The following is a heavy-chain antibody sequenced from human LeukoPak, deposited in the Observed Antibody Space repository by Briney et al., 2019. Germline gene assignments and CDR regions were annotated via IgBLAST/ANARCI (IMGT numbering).Heavy chain of an antibody. D-gene: IGHD2-15*01. CDR3: ARGRGYCSGGSCYSMYNWFDP. V-gene: IGHV3-30*04. Sequence: GGSLRLSCAASGFTLSHYALHWVRQAPGEGLEWVAVISYDGSNKYYADSVKGRFTISRDNSKNTLYLQMNSLRAEDTAVYYCARGRGYCSGGSCYSMYNWFDPWGQGTLVTVSS. J-gene: IGHJ5*02. CDR2: ISYDGSNK. CDR1: GFTLSHYA.